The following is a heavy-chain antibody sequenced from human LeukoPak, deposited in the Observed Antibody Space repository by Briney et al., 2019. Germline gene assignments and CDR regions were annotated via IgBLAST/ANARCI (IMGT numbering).Heavy chain of an antibody. CDR2: IYTSGST. V-gene: IGHV4-61*02. Sequence: SQTLSLTCTVSGGSISSGGYYWSWIRQPAGKGLEWIGRIYTSGSTNYNPSLKSRVTMSVDTSKNQFSLKLSSVTAADTAVYYCAREKPYSSGWYSSKWGQGTLVTVSS. D-gene: IGHD6-19*01. CDR1: GGSISSGGYY. CDR3: AREKPYSSGWYSSK. J-gene: IGHJ4*02.